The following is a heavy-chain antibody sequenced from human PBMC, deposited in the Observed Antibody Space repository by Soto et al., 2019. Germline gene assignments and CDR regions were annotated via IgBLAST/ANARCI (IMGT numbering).Heavy chain of an antibody. CDR2: IYWDDDK. V-gene: IGHV2-5*02. J-gene: IGHJ5*02. CDR1: GFSLSTSGVG. Sequence: QITLKESGPTLVKPTQTLTLTCTFSGFSLSTSGVGVGWIRQPPGKALEWLALIYWDDDKRYSPSLKSRLTIPKDPSKNQVVLTMTNMDPVDTATYYCAHWPPPGWFDPWGQGTLVTVSS. CDR3: AHWPPPGWFDP.